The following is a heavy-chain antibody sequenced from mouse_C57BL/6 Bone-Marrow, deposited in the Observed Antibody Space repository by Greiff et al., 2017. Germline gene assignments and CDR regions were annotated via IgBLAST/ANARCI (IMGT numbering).Heavy chain of an antibody. Sequence: LQESGAELARPGASVKLSCKASGYTFTSYGISWVKQRTGQGLEWIGEIYPRSGNTYYNEKLKGKVTLTAAKSTSTAYMELRSLTSEDSAVYFCARDGYDYAFAYWGQGTLVTVSA. D-gene: IGHD2-4*01. CDR2: IYPRSGNT. V-gene: IGHV1-81*01. CDR3: ARDGYDYAFAY. CDR1: GYTFTSYG. J-gene: IGHJ3*01.